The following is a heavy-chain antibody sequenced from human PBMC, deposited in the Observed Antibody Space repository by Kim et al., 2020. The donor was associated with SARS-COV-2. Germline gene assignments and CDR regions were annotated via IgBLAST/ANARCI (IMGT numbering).Heavy chain of an antibody. Sequence: SETLSLTCIVSGGSISRDYWTWIRQPSGKGLEWIGFVSFSGATNYNPSLNSRVTISSDTSMNRISLELRSVTSADTAVYYCARGGDYGDEFDLWGQGRLVSVSS. V-gene: IGHV4-59*01. J-gene: IGHJ4*02. D-gene: IGHD4-17*01. CDR1: GGSISRDY. CDR2: VSFSGAT. CDR3: ARGGDYGDEFDL.